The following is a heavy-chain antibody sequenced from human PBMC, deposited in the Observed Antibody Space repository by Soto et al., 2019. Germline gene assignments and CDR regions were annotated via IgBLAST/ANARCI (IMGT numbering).Heavy chain of an antibody. CDR2: ISAYNGNT. CDR3: ARHHGDFGLYYYYGMDS. CDR1: GYTFTSYG. J-gene: IGHJ6*02. V-gene: IGHV1-18*01. Sequence: QVQLVQSGAEVKKPGASVKVSCKASGYTFTSYGISWVRQAPGQGLEWMGWISAYNGNTNYAQKLQGRVTMTTDTSTSTAYMELRSLRSHDTAVYYCARHHGDFGLYYYYGMDSWRQGTTVTVSS. D-gene: IGHD4-17*01.